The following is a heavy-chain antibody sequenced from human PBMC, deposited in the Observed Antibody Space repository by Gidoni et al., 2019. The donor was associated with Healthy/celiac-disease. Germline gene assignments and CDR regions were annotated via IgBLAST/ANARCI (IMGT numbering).Heavy chain of an antibody. CDR3: AKDRGRGYSYSRPDY. J-gene: IGHJ4*02. D-gene: IGHD5-18*01. CDR1: GFTFDDYA. CDR2: ISWNSGSI. Sequence: EVQLVESGGGLVQPGRSLRLSCAASGFTFDDYAMHWVRQAPGKGLEWVSGISWNSGSIGYADSVKGRFTISRDNAKNSLYLQMNSLRAEYTALYYCAKDRGRGYSYSRPDYWGQGTLVTVSS. V-gene: IGHV3-9*01.